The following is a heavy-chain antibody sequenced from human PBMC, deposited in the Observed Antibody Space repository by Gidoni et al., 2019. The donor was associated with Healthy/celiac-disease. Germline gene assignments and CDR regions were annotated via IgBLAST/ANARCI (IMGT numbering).Heavy chain of an antibody. V-gene: IGHV6-1*01. Sequence: QVQLQQSGPGLVKPSQTLSLTCAISGDSVSSNSAAWNWIRQSPSRGLEWLGRTYYRSKWYNDYAVSVKSRITINPDTSKNQFSLQLNSVTPEDTAVYYCARQGPDYDFWSGYYTGISPYYYYYGMDVWGQGTTVTVSS. D-gene: IGHD3-3*01. CDR2: TYYRSKWYN. J-gene: IGHJ6*02. CDR1: GDSVSSNSAA. CDR3: ARQGPDYDFWSGYYTGISPYYYYYGMDV.